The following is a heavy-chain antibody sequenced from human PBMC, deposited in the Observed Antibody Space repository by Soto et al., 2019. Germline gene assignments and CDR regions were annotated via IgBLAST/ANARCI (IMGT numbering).Heavy chain of an antibody. CDR3: ARVVRFFGENAGY. D-gene: IGHD3-3*01. CDR1: GYTFTEFD. J-gene: IGHJ4*02. CDR2: MNTNTGNT. V-gene: IGHV1-8*01. Sequence: QVLLVQSGADVTKPGASVKVSCKTSGYTFTEFDINWVRQAHGQGLEWMGWMNTNTGNTGNAKKFQGRVTMTRDTSISTAYMELRRLRSEDTAVYYWARVVRFFGENAGYWGQGTRVTVSS.